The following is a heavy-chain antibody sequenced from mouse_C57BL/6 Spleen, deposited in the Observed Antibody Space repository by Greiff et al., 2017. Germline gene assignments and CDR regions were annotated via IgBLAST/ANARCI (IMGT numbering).Heavy chain of an antibody. J-gene: IGHJ4*01. CDR1: GYTFTDYY. CDR3: ARYDYDEDYYAMDY. Sequence: QVQLQQSGAELVRPGASVKLSCKASGYTFTDYYINWVKQRPGQGLEWIARIYPGSGNTYYNEKFKGKATLTAEKSSSTAYMQLSSLTSEDSAVYFCARYDYDEDYYAMDYWGQGTSVTVSS. CDR2: IYPGSGNT. V-gene: IGHV1-76*01. D-gene: IGHD2-4*01.